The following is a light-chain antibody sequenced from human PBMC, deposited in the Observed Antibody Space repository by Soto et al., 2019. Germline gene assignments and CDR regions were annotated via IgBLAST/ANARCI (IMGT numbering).Light chain of an antibody. Sequence: EIVLTQSPATLSLSPGERATLSCRASQSVNTYLGWYQQRPGQAPILLIYDASNRATGIPARFSGSGSGTDFTLTISSLEPEDFAVYYCQQRSNWPLTFGGGTKVEIK. CDR3: QQRSNWPLT. CDR2: DAS. V-gene: IGKV3-11*01. J-gene: IGKJ4*01. CDR1: QSVNTY.